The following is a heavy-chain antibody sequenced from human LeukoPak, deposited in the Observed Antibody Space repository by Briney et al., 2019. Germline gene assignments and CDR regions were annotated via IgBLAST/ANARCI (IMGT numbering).Heavy chain of an antibody. CDR3: ARDRDYYDSSGYYIDEAFDI. V-gene: IGHV3-23*01. Sequence: EGSLRLSCAASGFTFSSCAMSWVRQAPGKGLEWVSGISDGGGTTNYADAVKGRFTISRDNSKNTLYLQMISLRAEDTAIYYCARDRDYYDSSGYYIDEAFDIWGQGTMDTVSS. D-gene: IGHD3-22*01. J-gene: IGHJ3*02. CDR1: GFTFSSCA. CDR2: ISDGGGTT.